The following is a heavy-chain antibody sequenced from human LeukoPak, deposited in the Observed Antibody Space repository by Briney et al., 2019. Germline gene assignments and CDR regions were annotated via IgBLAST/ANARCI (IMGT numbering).Heavy chain of an antibody. D-gene: IGHD6-6*01. CDR3: ARGYSSSAGGSYFDY. Sequence: ASVKVSCKASGYTFTSYDINWVRQATGQGLEWMGWMKPNSGNTGYAQKFQGRVTMTRNTSISTAYMELSSLRSEDTAVYYRARGYSSSAGGSYFDYWGQGTLVTVSS. CDR2: MKPNSGNT. CDR1: GYTFTSYD. J-gene: IGHJ4*02. V-gene: IGHV1-8*01.